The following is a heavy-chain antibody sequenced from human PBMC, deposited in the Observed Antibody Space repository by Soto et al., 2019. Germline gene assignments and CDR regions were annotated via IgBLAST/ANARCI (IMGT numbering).Heavy chain of an antibody. Sequence: EVQLLESGGGLVQPGGSLRLSCAASGFTFSSYAMSWVRQAPGKGLEWVSAISGSGGSTYYADSVKGRFTISRDNSKNTLYLQMNSLRAEDTAVYYCAKGPYGSGPKPSYGMDVWGQGTTVTVPS. CDR2: ISGSGGST. D-gene: IGHD3-10*01. V-gene: IGHV3-23*01. J-gene: IGHJ6*02. CDR3: AKGPYGSGPKPSYGMDV. CDR1: GFTFSSYA.